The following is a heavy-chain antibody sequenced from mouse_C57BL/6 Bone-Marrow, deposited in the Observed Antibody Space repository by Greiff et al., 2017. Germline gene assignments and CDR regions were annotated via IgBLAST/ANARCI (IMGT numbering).Heavy chain of an antibody. V-gene: IGHV1-85*01. CDR3: ARQVDYGSSYVYWYFDV. CDR2: IYPRDGST. Sequence: QVQLQQSGPELVKPGASVKLSCKASGYTFTSYDINWVKQRPGQGLEWIGWIYPRDGSTKYNEKFKGKATLTVDTSSSTAYMELHSLTSEDSAVYFCARQVDYGSSYVYWYFDVWGTGTTVTVSS. J-gene: IGHJ1*03. CDR1: GYTFTSYD. D-gene: IGHD1-1*01.